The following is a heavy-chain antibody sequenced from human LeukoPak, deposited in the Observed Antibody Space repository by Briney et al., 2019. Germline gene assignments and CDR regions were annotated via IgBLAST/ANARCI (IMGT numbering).Heavy chain of an antibody. D-gene: IGHD3-10*01. Sequence: GGSLRLSCAASGFTFSGYWMSWVRQAPGKGLEWVANIKQDGSEKYYVDSVKGRFTISRDNAKNSLYLQMNSLRAEDTAVYYCARDLRTSLVRGAWYYYYGMDVWGKGTTVTVSS. V-gene: IGHV3-7*03. J-gene: IGHJ6*04. CDR3: ARDLRTSLVRGAWYYYYGMDV. CDR2: IKQDGSEK. CDR1: GFTFSGYW.